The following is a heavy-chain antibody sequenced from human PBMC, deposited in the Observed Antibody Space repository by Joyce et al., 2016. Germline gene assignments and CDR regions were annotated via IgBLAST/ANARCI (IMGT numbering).Heavy chain of an antibody. Sequence: EVQLVESGGDLIRPGGSLRLSCAASGFTVSSNYMTWVRPAPGKGLEGVAVLYSGGDRFYADSVKGRFTISRVSSTNTLYLQMNNLKVDDTAVYFCARGVLSWGQGTLVTVAS. CDR1: GFTVSSNY. J-gene: IGHJ5*02. CDR3: ARGVLS. D-gene: IGHD5/OR15-5a*01. V-gene: IGHV3-53*01. CDR2: LYSGGDR.